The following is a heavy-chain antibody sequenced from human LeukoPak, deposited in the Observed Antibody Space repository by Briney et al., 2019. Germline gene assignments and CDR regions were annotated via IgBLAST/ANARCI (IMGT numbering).Heavy chain of an antibody. CDR3: ASGSGGSYPFDY. CDR2: INHSGST. Sequence: SETLSLTCAVYGGSFSGYYWSWSRQPPGKGLEWIGEINHSGSTNYNPSLKSRVTISVDTSKNQFSLKLSSVTAADTALYYCASGSGGSYPFDYWGQGTLVTVSS. V-gene: IGHV4-34*01. D-gene: IGHD1-26*01. J-gene: IGHJ4*02. CDR1: GGSFSGYY.